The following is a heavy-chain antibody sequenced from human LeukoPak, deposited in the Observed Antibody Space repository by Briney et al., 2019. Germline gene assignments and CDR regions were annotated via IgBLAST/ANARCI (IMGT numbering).Heavy chain of an antibody. Sequence: ASVKVSCKASGYTFTNYAVNWLRQAPGQRLEWMGWINAGNGDTKFSQNYQARVAITRDASASTAYMELSSLTSEDTAVYFCARGLWSAHRREYYFDSWGQGTLVTVSS. V-gene: IGHV1-3*01. CDR2: INAGNGDT. CDR3: ARGLWSAHRREYYFDS. D-gene: IGHD3-3*01. CDR1: GYTFTNYA. J-gene: IGHJ4*02.